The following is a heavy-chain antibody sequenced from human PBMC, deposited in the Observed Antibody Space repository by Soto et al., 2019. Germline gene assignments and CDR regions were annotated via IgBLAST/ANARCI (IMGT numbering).Heavy chain of an antibody. CDR1: GFTFSSYS. V-gene: IGHV3-21*01. J-gene: IGHJ4*02. CDR2: ISSSSSYI. CDR3: ASGVKYSGSYYDC. Sequence: EVQLVESGGGLVKPGGSLRLSCAASGFTFSSYSMNWVRQAPGKGLEWVSSISSSSSYIYYADSVKGRFTISRDNAKNSLYLQMNSLRAEDTAVYYCASGVKYSGSYYDCWGQGTLVTVSS. D-gene: IGHD1-26*01.